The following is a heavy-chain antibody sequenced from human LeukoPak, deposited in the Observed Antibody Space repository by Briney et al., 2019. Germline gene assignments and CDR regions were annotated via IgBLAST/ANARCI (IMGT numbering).Heavy chain of an antibody. CDR1: GFSFTSHS. CDR3: ARDVHDYDSSGYYRFDY. J-gene: IGHJ4*02. V-gene: IGHV3-48*04. CDR2: ISSESGTK. D-gene: IGHD3-22*01. Sequence: GGSLRLSCVASGFSFTSHSMNWVRQAPGKGLEWVSYISSESGTKYHADSVKGRFTISRDNAKNSLYLQMNSLRAEDTAVYYCARDVHDYDSSGYYRFDYWVQGTVVTVSS.